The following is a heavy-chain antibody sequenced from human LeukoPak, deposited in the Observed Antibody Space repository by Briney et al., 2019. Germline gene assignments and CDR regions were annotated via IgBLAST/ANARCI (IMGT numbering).Heavy chain of an antibody. V-gene: IGHV3-66*01. Sequence: GGSLRLSCAASGFTVSSNYMSWVRQAPGKGLEWVSVIYSGGSTYYADSVKGRFTISRDNSKNTLYLQMNSLRAEDTAVYYCASSYRSSDQKIDYWGQGTLVTVSS. CDR3: ASSYRSSDQKIDY. J-gene: IGHJ4*02. D-gene: IGHD6-6*01. CDR1: GFTVSSNY. CDR2: IYSGGST.